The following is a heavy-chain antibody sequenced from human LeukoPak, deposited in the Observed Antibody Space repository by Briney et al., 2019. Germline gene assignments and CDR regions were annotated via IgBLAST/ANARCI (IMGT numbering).Heavy chain of an antibody. J-gene: IGHJ6*02. V-gene: IGHV3-30*03. CDR3: ARPALQFYYYYGMDV. D-gene: IGHD2-2*01. Sequence: PGWSLRLSCAASGFTFSSYGMHWVRQAPGKGLEWVAVISYDGSNKYYADSVKGRFTISRDNSKNTLYLQMNSLRAEDTAVYYCARPALQFYYYYGMDVWGQGTTVTVSS. CDR1: GFTFSSYG. CDR2: ISYDGSNK.